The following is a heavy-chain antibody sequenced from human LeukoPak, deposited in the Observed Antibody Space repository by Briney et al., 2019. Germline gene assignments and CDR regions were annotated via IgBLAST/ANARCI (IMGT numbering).Heavy chain of an antibody. D-gene: IGHD2-21*02. J-gene: IGHJ3*02. CDR2: IKKDGSEK. CDR3: ARVAYCGGDCYSGAFDI. V-gene: IGHV3-7*01. Sequence: GGSLRLACAASVLTFSSYWMCWVRQAPEKGLEWVANIKKDGSEKYYVDSVKGRFTISRDNAKNSLYLQMNSLRAEDTAVYYCARVAYCGGDCYSGAFDIWGQGTMVTVSS. CDR1: VLTFSSYW.